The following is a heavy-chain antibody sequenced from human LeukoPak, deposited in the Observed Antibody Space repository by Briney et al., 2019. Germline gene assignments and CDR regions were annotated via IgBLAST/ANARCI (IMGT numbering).Heavy chain of an antibody. D-gene: IGHD5-24*01. J-gene: IGHJ5*02. V-gene: IGHV3-23*01. CDR1: GFTFSTYA. Sequence: PGGSLRVSCAASGFTFSTYALSWVRQAPGKGLEWVSSISGSGGSKYYADSVQGRFTISRDNSKNTLYLHLNSLRAEDTAVYYCAKGDGYNYDNWFDPWGQGTLVTVSS. CDR3: AKGDGYNYDNWFDP. CDR2: ISGSGGSK.